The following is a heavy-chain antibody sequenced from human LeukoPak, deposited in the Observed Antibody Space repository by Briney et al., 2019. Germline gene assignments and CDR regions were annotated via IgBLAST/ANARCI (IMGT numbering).Heavy chain of an antibody. J-gene: IGHJ4*02. D-gene: IGHD3-10*01. CDR1: GGSFSGYY. CDR3: AGGATPGVF. CDR2: INHSGST. V-gene: IGHV4-34*01. Sequence: PSETLSLTYGVYGGSFSGYYWTWIRQPPGKGLEWIGEINHSGSTNYIPSLKSRVTMSLDTSKNHFSLKLTSVTAADTAVYYCAGGATPGVFWGQGTLVTVSS.